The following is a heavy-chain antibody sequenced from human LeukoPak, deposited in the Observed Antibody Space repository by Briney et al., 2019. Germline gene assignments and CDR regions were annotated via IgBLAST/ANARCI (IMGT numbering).Heavy chain of an antibody. D-gene: IGHD3-3*01. Sequence: GGSLRLSCAASGFTFSSYAMSWVRQAPGKGLEWVSAISGSGGSTYYADSVKGRFTISRDNSKNTLYLQMNSLRAGDTAVYYCAKDEYYDFWSGYDDWGQGTLVTVSS. J-gene: IGHJ4*02. CDR1: GFTFSSYA. CDR2: ISGSGGST. V-gene: IGHV3-23*01. CDR3: AKDEYYDFWSGYDD.